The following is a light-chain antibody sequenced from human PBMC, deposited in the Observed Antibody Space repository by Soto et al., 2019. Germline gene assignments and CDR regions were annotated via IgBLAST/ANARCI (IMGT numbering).Light chain of an antibody. Sequence: DIQMTQSPSSVSASVGDRVTITCRASQGISTYLAWYQQRPGKAPKLLIYAASSLQTGVPSRFSGSGSGTDFTLTISSLQPEDVATYYCQQANSFPPWTFGQGTKV. J-gene: IGKJ1*01. CDR1: QGISTY. CDR2: AAS. CDR3: QQANSFPPWT. V-gene: IGKV1-12*01.